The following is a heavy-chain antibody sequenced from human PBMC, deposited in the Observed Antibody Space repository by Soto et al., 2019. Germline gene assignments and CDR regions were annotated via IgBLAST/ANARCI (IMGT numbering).Heavy chain of an antibody. CDR2: IDPSDSST. J-gene: IGHJ4*02. CDR3: EETGYNYGYHVDH. CDR1: GYTFTSYW. Sequence: PGESLKSSCHGSGYTFTSYWITWVRQIPGKGREWMGRIDPSDSSTNYSPSFQGHVTISTDKSISTAHLQWSSLKVSDTAMYYCEETGYNYGYHVDHGGQGNQVKVSS. D-gene: IGHD5-18*01. V-gene: IGHV5-10-1*01.